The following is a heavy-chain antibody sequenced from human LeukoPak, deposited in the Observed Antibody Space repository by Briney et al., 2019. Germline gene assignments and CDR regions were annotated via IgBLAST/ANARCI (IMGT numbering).Heavy chain of an antibody. CDR3: ARVGYYDRCFDY. J-gene: IGHJ4*02. CDR1: GGSISSGDYY. D-gene: IGHD3-22*01. Sequence: SETLSLTCTVSGGSISSGDYYWSWIRQPPGKGLEWIGYIYYSGSTYYNPSLKSRVTISVDTSKNQFSLKLSSVTAADTAVYYCARVGYYDRCFDYWDQGTLVTVSS. V-gene: IGHV4-30-4*01. CDR2: IYYSGST.